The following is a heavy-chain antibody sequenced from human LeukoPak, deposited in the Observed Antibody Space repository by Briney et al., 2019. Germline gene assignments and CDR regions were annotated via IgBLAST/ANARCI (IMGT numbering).Heavy chain of an antibody. CDR2: IYYSGST. V-gene: IGHV4-59*08. D-gene: IGHD3-16*01. CDR3: ARYYDRTGFDY. CDR1: NGSFRSYY. Sequence: ETLSLTCTVSNGSFRSYYWSWVRQSPGKGLEWIGYIYYSGSTNYNPSLKSRVTISIHTSRNQFSLMLSSVTAADTAMYYCARYYDRTGFDYWGQGTLVTVSS. J-gene: IGHJ4*02.